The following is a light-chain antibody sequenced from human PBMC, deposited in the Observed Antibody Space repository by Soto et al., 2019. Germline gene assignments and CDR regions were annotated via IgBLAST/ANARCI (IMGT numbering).Light chain of an antibody. CDR2: EVS. V-gene: IGLV2-23*02. CDR3: CSYAGISTFVV. Sequence: QSVLTQPASVSGSPGQSITISCTGTSSDVGSYNLVSWYQQHPGKAPKLMIYEVSERPSGVSHRFSGSKSGNTASLTISGLQPEDEADYYCCSYAGISTFVVFGGGTKLTVL. J-gene: IGLJ2*01. CDR1: SSDVGSYNL.